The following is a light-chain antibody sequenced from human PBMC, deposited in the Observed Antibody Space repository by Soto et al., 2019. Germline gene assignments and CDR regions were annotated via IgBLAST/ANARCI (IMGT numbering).Light chain of an antibody. V-gene: IGKV1-12*01. CDR3: QQANTFPFA. Sequence: DLQMTQSPSSVSASVGDRVTITCRASQDIYTWLAWYQQQPGKAPKLLISGASSLQSGVPSRFSGSGSGTDFTLTISSLQPEDFATYYCQQANTFPFAFGGGTKVEIK. J-gene: IGKJ4*01. CDR1: QDIYTW. CDR2: GAS.